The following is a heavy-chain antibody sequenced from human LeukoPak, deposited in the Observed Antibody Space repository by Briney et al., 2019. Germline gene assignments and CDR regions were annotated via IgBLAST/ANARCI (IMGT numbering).Heavy chain of an antibody. CDR3: ASGYSSSWYFEYYGMDV. V-gene: IGHV4-34*01. D-gene: IGHD6-13*01. CDR2: INHSGST. J-gene: IGHJ6*02. Sequence: PSETLSLTCAVYGGSFSGYYWSWIRQPPGKGLEWIGEINHSGSTNYNPSRKSRVTISVDTSKNQFSLKLSSVTAADTAVYYCASGYSSSWYFEYYGMDVWGQGTTVTVSS. CDR1: GGSFSGYY.